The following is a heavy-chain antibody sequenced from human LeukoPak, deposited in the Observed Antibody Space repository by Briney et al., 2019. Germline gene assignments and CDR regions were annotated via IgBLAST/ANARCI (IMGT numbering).Heavy chain of an antibody. CDR3: ARMVYSSGYYVFDY. CDR1: GGSISSYH. D-gene: IGHD3-22*01. CDR2: IYSTGST. Sequence: PSETLSLTCSVSGGSISSYHWSWIRQPPGKGLEWIGYIYSTGSTNYNPSLNSRVIISVDTSKNQFSLKLSSVTAADTAVYYCARMVYSSGYYVFDYWGQGTLVSVSS. V-gene: IGHV4-59*01. J-gene: IGHJ4*02.